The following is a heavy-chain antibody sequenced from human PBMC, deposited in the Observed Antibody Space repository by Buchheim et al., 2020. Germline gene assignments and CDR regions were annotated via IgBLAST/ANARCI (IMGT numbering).Heavy chain of an antibody. J-gene: IGHJ5*02. V-gene: IGHV4-4*07. CDR2: IYNNGRST. D-gene: IGHD3-3*01. Sequence: QVQLQESGPGLVKPSETLSLTCTVSGGSISRYYWSWIRQPAGKGPEWMGRIYNNGRSTNYNPSLQSRITMSADTSKNQFSLKLSSVTAADTAVYYCARDYRGFGWFDPWGQGTL. CDR3: ARDYRGFGWFDP. CDR1: GGSISRYY.